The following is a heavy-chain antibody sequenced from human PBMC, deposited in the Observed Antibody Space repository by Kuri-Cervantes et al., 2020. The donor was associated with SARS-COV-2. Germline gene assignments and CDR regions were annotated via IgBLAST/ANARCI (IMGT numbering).Heavy chain of an antibody. CDR1: GGSISSGGYY. CDR2: IYSGGST. Sequence: ETLSLTCTVSGGSISSGGYYWSWIRQPPGKGLEWVSVIYSGGSTYYADSVKGRFTVSRDNSKNTLYLQMNSLRAADTAVYHCARGRGGRIAVAGYLFDYWGQGTLVTVSS. J-gene: IGHJ4*02. CDR3: ARGRGGRIAVAGYLFDY. D-gene: IGHD6-19*01. V-gene: IGHV3-53*01.